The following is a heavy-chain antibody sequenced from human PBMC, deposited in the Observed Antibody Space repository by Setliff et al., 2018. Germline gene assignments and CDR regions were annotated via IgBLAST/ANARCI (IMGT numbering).Heavy chain of an antibody. J-gene: IGHJ4*02. D-gene: IGHD2-2*01. CDR1: GGSISSISYY. Sequence: KPSETLSLTCTVPGGSISSISYYWGWIRQPPGKGLEWLGTVYDSGTTYYNPSLKSRVTIFVDTSKNQFSLNLNSVTAADTGVYYCASCRYQVPYDYWGQGILVTVSS. V-gene: IGHV4-39*01. CDR3: ASCRYQVPYDY. CDR2: VYDSGTT.